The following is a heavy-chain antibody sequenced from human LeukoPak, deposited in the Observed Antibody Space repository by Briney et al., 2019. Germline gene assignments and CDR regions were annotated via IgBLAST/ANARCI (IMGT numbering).Heavy chain of an antibody. J-gene: IGHJ3*02. CDR1: GYSFTSYW. D-gene: IGHD4-17*01. Sequence: GESLKISCKGSGYSFTSYWISWVRQMPGKGLEWMGIIYPGDSDTRDSPSFQGQVTISADKSISTAYLQWSSLKASDTAMYYCATYNGDYVENAFDIGGQGTMATVSS. CDR2: IYPGDSDT. V-gene: IGHV5-51*01. CDR3: ATYNGDYVENAFDI.